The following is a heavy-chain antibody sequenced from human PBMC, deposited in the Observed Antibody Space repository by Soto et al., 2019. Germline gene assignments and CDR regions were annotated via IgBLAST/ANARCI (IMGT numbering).Heavy chain of an antibody. CDR3: ARSMKGGKNFDH. CDR1: GFIFSDHY. CDR2: ISGSSIYT. D-gene: IGHD1-26*01. J-gene: IGHJ4*02. Sequence: QVHLVESGGGLVKPGGSPRLSCAASGFIFSDHYMSWIRQAPGKGLEWLAYISGSSIYTDYADSVKGRFTISRDNAKNSVYLQMNSLRVDDTAVYYCARSMKGGKNFDHWGQGTLVTVSS. V-gene: IGHV3-11*05.